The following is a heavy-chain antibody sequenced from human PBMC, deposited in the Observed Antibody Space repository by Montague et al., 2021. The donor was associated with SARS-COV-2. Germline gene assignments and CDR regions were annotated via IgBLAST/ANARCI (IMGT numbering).Heavy chain of an antibody. V-gene: IGHV3-30*04. CDR2: ISYDGSNK. Sequence: SRRLSLSASGFTFSSYAMHWVRQAPGKGLEWVAVISYDGSNKYYADSVKGRFTIPRDNSKNTLYLQMNSLRAEDTAVYYCARDGREGLLWFGELLFGWFDPGGRGTLVTVSS. CDR1: GFTFSSYA. J-gene: IGHJ5*02. D-gene: IGHD3-10*01. CDR3: ARDGREGLLWFGELLFGWFDP.